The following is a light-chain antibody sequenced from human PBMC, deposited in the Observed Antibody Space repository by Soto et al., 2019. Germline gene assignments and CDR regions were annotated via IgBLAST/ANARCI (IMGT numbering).Light chain of an antibody. CDR3: QQYGSSRT. V-gene: IGKV3-20*01. CDR1: QNISRS. J-gene: IGKJ1*01. CDR2: GAS. Sequence: ETLMAQSPVTLSVSPGERATLSFRASQNISRSLAWYQQKPGQAPRLLIYGASSRATGIPDRFSGSGSGTDFTLTISRLESEDFAVYYCQQYGSSRTFGQGTKVDIK.